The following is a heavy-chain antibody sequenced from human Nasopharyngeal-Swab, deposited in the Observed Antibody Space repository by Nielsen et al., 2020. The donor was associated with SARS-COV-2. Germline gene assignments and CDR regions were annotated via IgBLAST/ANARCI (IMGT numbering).Heavy chain of an antibody. V-gene: IGHV3-66*01. Sequence: GESLKISCAASGFTVSRKYMTWVRQAPGKGLEWVSVFYRGGSTYYAESVEGRFTISRDISKNTLDLQMNSLRVEDTAVYYCATSDWYSFVDSWGQGTLVTVSS. CDR1: GFTVSRKY. CDR2: FYRGGST. CDR3: ATSDWYSFVDS. D-gene: IGHD6-19*01. J-gene: IGHJ5*01.